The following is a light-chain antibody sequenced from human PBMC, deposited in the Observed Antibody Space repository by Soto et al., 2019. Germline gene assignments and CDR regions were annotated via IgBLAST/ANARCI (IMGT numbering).Light chain of an antibody. CDR2: EVS. CDR1: SSDVGGYNY. CDR3: SSYTSSSTLD. Sequence: QSVLTQPASVSGSPGQPITISCTGTSSDVGGYNYVSWYQQHPGKAPKLMIYEVSNRPSGVSNRFSGSKSGNTASLTISGLQAEDEADYYCSSYTSSSTLDFGTGTKVTVL. V-gene: IGLV2-14*01. J-gene: IGLJ1*01.